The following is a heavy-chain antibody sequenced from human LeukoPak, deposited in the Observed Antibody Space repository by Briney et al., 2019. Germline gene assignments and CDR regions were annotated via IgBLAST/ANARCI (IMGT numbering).Heavy chain of an antibody. Sequence: GGSLRLSCAASGFTVSSNYMSWVRQAQGKGLEWVSVIYSGGSTYYADSVKGRFTISRDNSKNTLYLQMNSLRAEDTAVYYCARRCGGSCFYAFDIWGQGTMVTVSS. CDR2: IYSGGST. D-gene: IGHD2-15*01. J-gene: IGHJ3*02. CDR3: ARRCGGSCFYAFDI. CDR1: GFTVSSNY. V-gene: IGHV3-66*01.